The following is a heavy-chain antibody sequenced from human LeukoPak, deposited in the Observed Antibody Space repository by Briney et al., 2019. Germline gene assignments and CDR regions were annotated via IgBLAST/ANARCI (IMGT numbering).Heavy chain of an antibody. J-gene: IGHJ4*02. CDR2: INPNSGGT. CDR3: ARRGDGYNFASQPLDY. V-gene: IGHV1-2*02. CDR1: GYTFTGYY. D-gene: IGHD5-24*01. Sequence: ASVKVSCKASGYTFTGYYMHWVRQAPGQGLEWMGWINPNSGGTNYAQKFQGRVTMTRDTSISTAYMELSGLRSDDTAVYYCARRGDGYNFASQPLDYWGQGTLVTVSS.